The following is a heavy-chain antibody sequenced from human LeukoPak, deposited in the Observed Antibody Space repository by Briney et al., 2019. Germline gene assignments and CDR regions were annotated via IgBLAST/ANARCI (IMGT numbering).Heavy chain of an antibody. CDR2: IKSKTDGGTT. J-gene: IGHJ4*02. V-gene: IGHV3-15*01. CDR3: TTRKNGYYYGSGSYSYYFDY. D-gene: IGHD3-10*01. CDR1: GFTFSNAW. Sequence: PGGSLRLSCAASGFTFSNAWMSWVRRAPGKGLEWVGRIKSKTDGGTTDYAAPVKGRFTISRDDSKNTLYLQMDSLKTEDTAVYYCTTRKNGYYYGSGSYSYYFDYWGQGTLVTVSS.